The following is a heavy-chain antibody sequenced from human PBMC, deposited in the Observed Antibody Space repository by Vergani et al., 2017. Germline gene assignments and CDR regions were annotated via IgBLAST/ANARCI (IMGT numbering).Heavy chain of an antibody. CDR1: GFTVSSNY. J-gene: IGHJ1*01. Sequence: VQLVESGGGLVQPGGSLRLSCAASGFTVSSNYMSWVRQAPGKGLEWVSVISGSGGSTYYADSVKGRFTISRDNSKNTLYLQMNSLRAEDTAVYYCAISNPDDYDFQHWGQGTLVTVSS. V-gene: IGHV3-23*04. CDR2: ISGSGGST. D-gene: IGHD4-17*01. CDR3: AISNPDDYDFQH.